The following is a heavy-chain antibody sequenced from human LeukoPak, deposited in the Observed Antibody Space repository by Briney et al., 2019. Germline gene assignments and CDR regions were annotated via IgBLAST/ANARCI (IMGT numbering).Heavy chain of an antibody. CDR2: IYSGGST. CDR1: GFTVSSNY. CDR3: AKTYYYDSSGYSPHFDY. J-gene: IGHJ4*02. Sequence: GGSLRLSCAASGFTVSSNYMSWVRQAPGKGLEWVSVIYSGGSTYYADSVKGRFTISRDNSKNTLYLQMNSLRAEDTVVYYCAKTYYYDSSGYSPHFDYWGQGTLVTVSS. D-gene: IGHD3-22*01. V-gene: IGHV3-53*01.